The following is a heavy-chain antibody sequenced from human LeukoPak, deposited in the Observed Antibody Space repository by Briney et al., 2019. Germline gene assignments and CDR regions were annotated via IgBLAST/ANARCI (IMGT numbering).Heavy chain of an antibody. CDR1: GYSFTSYW. V-gene: IGHV5-51*01. D-gene: IGHD3-9*01. J-gene: IGHJ5*02. Sequence: GESLKISCKGSGYSFTSYWIGWVRQMPGKGLEWMGIIHPGDSDTRYSPSFQGQVTISADKSISTAYLQWSSLKASDTAMYYCARAYDILTGPNWFDPWGQGTLVTVSS. CDR2: IHPGDSDT. CDR3: ARAYDILTGPNWFDP.